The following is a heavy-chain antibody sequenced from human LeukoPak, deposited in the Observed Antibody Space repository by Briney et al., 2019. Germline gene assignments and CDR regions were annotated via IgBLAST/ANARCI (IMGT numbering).Heavy chain of an antibody. J-gene: IGHJ6*03. D-gene: IGHD2-2*01. CDR2: MNPNSGNT. CDR1: GYTFTSYD. CDR3: ARKGPANYYYYYMDV. V-gene: IGHV1-8*01. Sequence: ASGKVSCKASGYTFTSYDLNWVRQATGQGLEWMGWMNPNSGNTGYAPKFQGRVTMTRNTSISTAYMELSSLRSEDTAVYYCARKGPANYYYYYMDVWGKGTSVTVSS.